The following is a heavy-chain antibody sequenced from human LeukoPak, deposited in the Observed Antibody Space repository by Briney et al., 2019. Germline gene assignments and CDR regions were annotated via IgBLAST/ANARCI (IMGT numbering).Heavy chain of an antibody. D-gene: IGHD5-12*01. CDR3: VRALSGYDDY. Sequence: HPGGSLRLSCAASGLAFSIHWMHWVRQAPGKGLAWVSRINSDESTIDYADSVKGRFTISRDNVKNTVYLQMNSLRAEDTAVYYCVRALSGYDDYWGQGTLVTVSS. CDR2: INSDESTI. J-gene: IGHJ4*02. V-gene: IGHV3-74*01. CDR1: GLAFSIHW.